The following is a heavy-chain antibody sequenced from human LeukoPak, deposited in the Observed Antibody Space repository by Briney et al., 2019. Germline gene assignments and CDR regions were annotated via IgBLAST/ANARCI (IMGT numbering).Heavy chain of an antibody. CDR3: AKDRHSGYDPDYYYYMDV. V-gene: IGHV3-33*06. J-gene: IGHJ6*03. CDR2: IWFDSSRK. D-gene: IGHD5-12*01. CDR1: GFSFSRYG. Sequence: GGSLSLSCEASGFSFSRYGMHWVSQAPGKGLEWVAVIWFDSSRKYYADSVKGRFTISRDNPENMLYLQMHSLRAEDTAVYYCAKDRHSGYDPDYYYYMDVWGKGTTVTVSS.